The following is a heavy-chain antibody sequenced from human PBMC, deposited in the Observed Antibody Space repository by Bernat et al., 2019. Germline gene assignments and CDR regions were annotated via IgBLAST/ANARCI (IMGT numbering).Heavy chain of an antibody. CDR2: IWYDGSNK. Sequence: QVQLVESGGGVVQPGRSLRLSCAASGFTFSSYGMHWVRQAPGKGLEWVAVIWYDGSNKYYADSVKGRFTISRDNSKNTLYLQMNGLRAEDTAVYYCARESLAHGMDVWGQGTTVTVSS. V-gene: IGHV3-33*01. D-gene: IGHD6-6*01. CDR1: GFTFSSYG. J-gene: IGHJ6*02. CDR3: ARESLAHGMDV.